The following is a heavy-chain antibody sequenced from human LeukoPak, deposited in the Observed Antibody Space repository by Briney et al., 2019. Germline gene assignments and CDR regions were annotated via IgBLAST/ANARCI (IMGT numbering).Heavy chain of an antibody. CDR2: IDWDDDK. Sequence: SGPTLVNPTQTLTLTCTFSGFSLSTSGMCMSWIRQPPGKALEWLARIDWDDDKYYSTSLKTRLTISRDTSKNQVVLTMTNMDPGDTPTYYCARMRRYYDSSGYPDYWGQGTLVTVSS. CDR3: ARMRRYYDSSGYPDY. D-gene: IGHD3-22*01. V-gene: IGHV2-70*11. CDR1: GFSLSTSGMC. J-gene: IGHJ4*02.